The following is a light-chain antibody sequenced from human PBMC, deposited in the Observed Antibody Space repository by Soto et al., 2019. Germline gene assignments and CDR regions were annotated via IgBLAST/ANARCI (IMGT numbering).Light chain of an antibody. CDR3: GSYAGGNTFV. V-gene: IGLV2-8*01. CDR1: SSDVGGYNY. J-gene: IGLJ1*01. Sequence: QSALTQSTSASGSPGQSVTISCIGTSSDVGGYNYVSWYQHHPGKAPKLIIYEVTKRPSGVPDRFSGSRSGTTASLTVSGLQAEDEADYYCGSYAGGNTFVFGTGTKLTVL. CDR2: EVT.